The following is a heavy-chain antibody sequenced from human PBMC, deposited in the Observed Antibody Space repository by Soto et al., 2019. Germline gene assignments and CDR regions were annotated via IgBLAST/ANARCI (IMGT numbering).Heavy chain of an antibody. CDR1: GFTFSSYG. V-gene: IGHV3-30*18. CDR3: AKDRYYDSSGYSDY. D-gene: IGHD3-22*01. CDR2: ISYDGSNK. J-gene: IGHJ4*02. Sequence: QVQLVESGGGVVQPGRSLRLSCAASGFTFSSYGMHWVRQAPGKGLEWVAVISYDGSNKYYADSVKGRFTISRDNSKNTLYLQMNSLRAEDTAVYYCAKDRYYDSSGYSDYWGQGTLVTVSS.